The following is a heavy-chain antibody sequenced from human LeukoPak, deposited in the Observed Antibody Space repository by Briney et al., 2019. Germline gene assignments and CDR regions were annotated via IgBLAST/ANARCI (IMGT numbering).Heavy chain of an antibody. Sequence: GGSLRLSCAASGFTFSSYSMNWVRQAPGKGLEWVSYISSSGSTIYYADSVKGRFTISRDNAKNSLYLQMNSLRAEDSAVYYCARYCTFRTCSGTKFDSWGQGTLVTVSS. CDR3: ARYCTFRTCSGTKFDS. CDR2: ISSSGSTI. CDR1: GFTFSSYS. V-gene: IGHV3-48*04. J-gene: IGHJ4*02. D-gene: IGHD1-1*01.